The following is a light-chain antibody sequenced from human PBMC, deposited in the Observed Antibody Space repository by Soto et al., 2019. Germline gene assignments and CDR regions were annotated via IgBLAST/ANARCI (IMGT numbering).Light chain of an antibody. J-gene: IGLJ1*01. CDR1: SSNIGSNT. CDR3: AAWDDSLISYV. V-gene: IGLV1-44*01. CDR2: SNN. Sequence: QSVLTQPPSASGTPGQRVTISCSGSSSNIGSNTVNWYQQLPGTAPKLLIYSNNQRPSGVPDRFSGSKSGTSASLAISWLQSEDEADYYCAAWDDSLISYVFGTGTKLTVL.